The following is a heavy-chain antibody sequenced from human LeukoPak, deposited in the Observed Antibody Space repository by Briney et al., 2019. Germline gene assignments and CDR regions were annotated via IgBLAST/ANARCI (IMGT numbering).Heavy chain of an antibody. J-gene: IGHJ4*02. D-gene: IGHD3-10*01. V-gene: IGHV4-59*01. CDR3: ARGVLWFGESEIDY. CDR2: IYYSGST. Sequence: KPSETLSRTCTVSSGSIINYYWSCMPQPPGKGLEWIAYIYYSGSTNYNPSLQSRVTISVDTSQNPLSMKLRSVTAADTAVYYCARGVLWFGESEIDYWGQGTLVTVSS. CDR1: SGSIINYY.